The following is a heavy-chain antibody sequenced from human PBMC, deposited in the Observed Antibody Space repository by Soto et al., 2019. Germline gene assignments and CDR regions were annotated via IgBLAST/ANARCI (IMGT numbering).Heavy chain of an antibody. Sequence: QVQLVESGGGVVQPGRSLRLSCAASGFTFSSYAMHWVRQAPGQGLEWVAVISYDGSNKYYADSVKGRFTISRDNSKNTLYLQMNSLRAEDTAVYYCARGGQVTARGGWFDPWGQGTLVTVSS. D-gene: IGHD2-21*02. CDR2: ISYDGSNK. V-gene: IGHV3-30-3*01. CDR1: GFTFSSYA. CDR3: ARGGQVTARGGWFDP. J-gene: IGHJ5*02.